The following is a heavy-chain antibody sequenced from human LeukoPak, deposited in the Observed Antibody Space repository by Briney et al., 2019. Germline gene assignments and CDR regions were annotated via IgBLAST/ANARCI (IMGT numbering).Heavy chain of an antibody. CDR1: GYTFTGYY. J-gene: IGHJ4*02. D-gene: IGHD6-13*01. CDR2: INPNSGGT. V-gene: IGHV1-2*02. Sequence: APVKVSCKASGYTFTGYYIHWVRQAPGQGLEWVGWINPNSGGTNYAQKSQDRVTMSRDKSINTAYMELSRLISDDTAVYYCARRSSSTWYGFEYWGQGTLVTVSS. CDR3: ARRSSSTWYGFEY.